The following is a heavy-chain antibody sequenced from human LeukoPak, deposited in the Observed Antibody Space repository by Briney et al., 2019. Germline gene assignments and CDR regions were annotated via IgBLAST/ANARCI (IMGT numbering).Heavy chain of an antibody. Sequence: GGSLRLSCAASGFTFSSYAMHWVRQAPGKGLEYVSAISSNGGSTYYANSVKGRFTISRDNSKNTLYLQMGSLRAEDMAVYYCARVKGWYYDSSANGAFDIWGQGTMVTVSS. CDR1: GFTFSSYA. CDR3: ARVKGWYYDSSANGAFDI. D-gene: IGHD3-22*01. J-gene: IGHJ3*02. V-gene: IGHV3-64*01. CDR2: ISSNGGST.